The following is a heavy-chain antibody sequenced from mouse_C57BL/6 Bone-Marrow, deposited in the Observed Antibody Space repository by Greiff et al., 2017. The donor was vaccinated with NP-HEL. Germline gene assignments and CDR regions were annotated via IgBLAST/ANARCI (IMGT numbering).Heavy chain of an antibody. CDR1: GYTFTSYW. CDR2: IDPSDSYT. V-gene: IGHV1-69*01. Sequence: QVQLQQPGAELVMPGASVKLSCKASGYTFTSYWMHWVKQRPGQGLEWIGEIDPSDSYTNYNQKFKGKSTLTVDKSSSTAYMQLSSLTSEDSAVYYWAREDITTVVATDFDYWGQGTTLTVSS. D-gene: IGHD1-1*01. CDR3: AREDITTVVATDFDY. J-gene: IGHJ2*01.